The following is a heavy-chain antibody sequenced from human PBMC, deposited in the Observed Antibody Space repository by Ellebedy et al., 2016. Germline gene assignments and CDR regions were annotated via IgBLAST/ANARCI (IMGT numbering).Heavy chain of an antibody. J-gene: IGHJ6*03. CDR1: GFTFSSYW. Sequence: GGSLRLXXAASGFTFSSYWMSWVRQAPGKGLEWVANIKQDGSEKYYVDSVKGRFTISRDNAKNSLYLQMNSLRAEDTAVYYCATENSSGYYYYYYYMDVWGKGTTVTVSS. V-gene: IGHV3-7*01. CDR3: ATENSSGYYYYYYYMDV. D-gene: IGHD3-22*01. CDR2: IKQDGSEK.